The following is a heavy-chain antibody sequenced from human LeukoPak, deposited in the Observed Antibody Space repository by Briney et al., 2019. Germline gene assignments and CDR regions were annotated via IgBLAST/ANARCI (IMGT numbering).Heavy chain of an antibody. CDR1: GFTFSSYA. V-gene: IGHV3-23*01. Sequence: PGGSLRLSCAASGFTFSSYAMSWVRQAPGKGLEWVSAISGSGGSTYYADSVKGRFTISRDNSKNTLYLQMNSLRAEDTAVYYCARDFEWFGEPTVPYYYYMDVWGKGTTVTVSS. D-gene: IGHD3-10*01. CDR3: ARDFEWFGEPTVPYYYYMDV. J-gene: IGHJ6*03. CDR2: ISGSGGST.